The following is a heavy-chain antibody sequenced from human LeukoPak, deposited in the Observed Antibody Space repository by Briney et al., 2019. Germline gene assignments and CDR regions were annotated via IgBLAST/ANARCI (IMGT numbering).Heavy chain of an antibody. V-gene: IGHV3-48*04. CDR1: GFTFSSYS. Sequence: GGSLRLSCAASGFTFSSYSMNWVRQAPGKGLEWVPYISSGSSTIYYADSVKGRFTISRDNSKNTLYLQMNSLRAEDTAVYYCARARDGYRTDYFDYWGQGTLVTVSS. J-gene: IGHJ4*02. D-gene: IGHD5-24*01. CDR3: ARARDGYRTDYFDY. CDR2: ISSGSSTI.